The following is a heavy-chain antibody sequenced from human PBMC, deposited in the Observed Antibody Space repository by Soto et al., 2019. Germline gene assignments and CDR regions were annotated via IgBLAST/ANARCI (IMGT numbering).Heavy chain of an antibody. CDR2: INAGNGNT. CDR3: AREQVIGWYGGYPQEYYYYGMDV. CDR1: GYTFTSYA. Sequence: ASVKVYCKASGYTFTSYAMHWVRQAPGQRLEWMGWINAGNGNTKYSQKFQGRVTITRDTSASTAYMELSSLRSEDTAVYYCAREQVIGWYGGYPQEYYYYGMDVWGQGTTVTVSS. J-gene: IGHJ6*02. D-gene: IGHD6-19*01. V-gene: IGHV1-3*01.